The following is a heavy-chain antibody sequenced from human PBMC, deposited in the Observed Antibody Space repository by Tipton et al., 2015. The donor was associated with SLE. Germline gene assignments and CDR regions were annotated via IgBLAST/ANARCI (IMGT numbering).Heavy chain of an antibody. Sequence: QLVQSGAGVKKPGESLKISCKGSGYRFTSNWIAWVRQMPGKGLERMGIVYPGDSDTKYSPSFQGQVTISADKSNSTAYLQWSSLKASDTAMYYCARRGGEPRHYNCSGMDVWGEGTTVSGSS. CDR1: GYRFTSNW. CDR3: ARRGGEPRHYNCSGMDV. CDR2: VYPGDSDT. D-gene: IGHD3-16*01. V-gene: IGHV5-51*01. J-gene: IGHJ6*04.